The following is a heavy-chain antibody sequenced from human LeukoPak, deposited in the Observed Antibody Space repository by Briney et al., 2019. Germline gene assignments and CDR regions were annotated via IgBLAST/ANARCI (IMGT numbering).Heavy chain of an antibody. CDR2: ISYDGSNK. J-gene: IGHJ5*02. V-gene: IGHV3-30*18. CDR1: GFTFSGYG. Sequence: GGSLRLSCAASGFTFSGYGMHWVRQAPGKGVEWLAVISYDGSNKYYADSVKGRFIISRDNSKNTLYLQMNSLTAEDTALYYCAKGGCSSTTCYLANPWGQGTLVTVSS. D-gene: IGHD2-2*01. CDR3: AKGGCSSTTCYLANP.